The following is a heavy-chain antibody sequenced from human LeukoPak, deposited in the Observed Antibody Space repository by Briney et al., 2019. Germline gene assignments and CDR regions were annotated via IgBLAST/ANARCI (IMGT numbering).Heavy chain of an antibody. V-gene: IGHV3-30*03. J-gene: IGHJ4*02. Sequence: GGSLRLSCAASGFTFSSYGMHWVRQAPGKGLEWVAVISYDGSNKYYADSVKGRFTISRDNSKNTLYLQMNSLRAEDTAVYYCAAELRPVYWGQGTLVTVSS. CDR1: GFTFSSYG. CDR2: ISYDGSNK. D-gene: IGHD1-26*01. CDR3: AAELRPVY.